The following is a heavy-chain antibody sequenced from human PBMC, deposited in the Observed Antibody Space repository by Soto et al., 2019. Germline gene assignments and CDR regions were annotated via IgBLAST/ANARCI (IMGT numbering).Heavy chain of an antibody. Sequence: ASVKVSCKGSGYTLTGYYMHWVRQAPGQGLEWMGWINPNSGGTNYAQKFQGWVTMTRDTSISTAYMELSRLRSDDTAVYYCARAGYYDILTGYPRGPYYFDYWGQGTLVTVSS. CDR2: INPNSGGT. V-gene: IGHV1-2*04. CDR1: GYTLTGYY. D-gene: IGHD3-9*01. J-gene: IGHJ4*02. CDR3: ARAGYYDILTGYPRGPYYFDY.